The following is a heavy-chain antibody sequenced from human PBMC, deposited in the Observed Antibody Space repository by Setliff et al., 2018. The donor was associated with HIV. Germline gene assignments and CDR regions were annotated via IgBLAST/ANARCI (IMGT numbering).Heavy chain of an antibody. J-gene: IGHJ4*02. V-gene: IGHV4-31*03. CDR3: ARLVSSSSKFDS. CDR1: GGSISSGGFY. CDR2: IYYSGST. Sequence: SETLSLTCTVSGGSISSGGFYWSWIRQHPGEGLEWIGYIYYSGSTYYNPSLKSRVTILVDTSKNQFSLKLSSVTAADTAVYYCARLVSSSSKFDSWGQGTLVTVSS. D-gene: IGHD6-6*01.